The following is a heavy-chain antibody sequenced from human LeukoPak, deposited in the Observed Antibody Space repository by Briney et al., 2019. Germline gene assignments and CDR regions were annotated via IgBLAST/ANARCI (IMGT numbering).Heavy chain of an antibody. D-gene: IGHD3-16*01. Sequence: PGGSLRLSCAASGFTFNSYAMSWVRQAPGKGLEWVSSISGGGGSTYYADSVKGRFTISRDNSKNTLYLQMNSLRAEDTAVYYRAQGIGQYGEGLLITFVGWGQGTLVSVSS. CDR3: AQGIGQYGEGLLITFVG. CDR1: GFTFNSYA. CDR2: ISGGGGST. V-gene: IGHV3-23*01. J-gene: IGHJ4*02.